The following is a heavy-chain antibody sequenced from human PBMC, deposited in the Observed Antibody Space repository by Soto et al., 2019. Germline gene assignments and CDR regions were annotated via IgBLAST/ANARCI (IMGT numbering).Heavy chain of an antibody. J-gene: IGHJ4*02. CDR2: IGGSGGT. CDR1: GFTFSSYA. CDR3: AKGQGWSYYYDS. V-gene: IGHV3-23*01. D-gene: IGHD2-15*01. Sequence: GGSLRLSCAASGFTFSSYAMSWVRLAPGRGLEWFSSIGGSGGTYYADSVKGRFTISRDNSKNMLYLHLNSLRAEDTAMYYCAKGQGWSYYYDSWGQGTLVTVSS.